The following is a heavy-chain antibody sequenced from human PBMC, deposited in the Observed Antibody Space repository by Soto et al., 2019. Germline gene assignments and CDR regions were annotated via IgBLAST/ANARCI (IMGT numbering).Heavy chain of an antibody. J-gene: IGHJ6*02. CDR3: ARGWIVLRYFVWLKPNYYGMDV. Sequence: QLQLQESGSGLVKPSQTLSLTCAVSGGSISSGGYSWSWIRQPPGKGLEWIGYIYHSGSTYYNPSLKSRVTISVDRSKNQFSLKLSSVTAADTAVYYCARGWIVLRYFVWLKPNYYGMDVWGQGTTVTVSS. CDR2: IYHSGST. D-gene: IGHD3-9*01. V-gene: IGHV4-30-2*01. CDR1: GGSISSGGYS.